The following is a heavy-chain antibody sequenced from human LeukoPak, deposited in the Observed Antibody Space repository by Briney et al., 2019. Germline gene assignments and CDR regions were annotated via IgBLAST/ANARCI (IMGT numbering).Heavy chain of an antibody. J-gene: IGHJ5*02. CDR1: GYTFTNFG. Sequence: ASVKVSCKASGYTFTNFGISWMRRAPGQELEWMGWIRGDGSFGDYAEKFQGRVTMTTDTSTNTVSMELRSLRPDDTAIYYCARRLKLGSSASWRWFDPWGQGTLVTVYS. D-gene: IGHD2-2*01. CDR2: IRGDGSFG. V-gene: IGHV1-18*01. CDR3: ARRLKLGSSASWRWFDP.